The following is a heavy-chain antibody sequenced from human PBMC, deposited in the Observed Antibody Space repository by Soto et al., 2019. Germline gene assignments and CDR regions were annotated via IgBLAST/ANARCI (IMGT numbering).Heavy chain of an antibody. Sequence: ASVKVSCKASGYTFTSYGISWVRQAPGQGLEWMGWISAYNGNTNHAQKLQGRVTMTTDTSTSTAYMELRSLRSDDTAVYYCARMGHYDILTGHGWFDPWGQGTLVTVSS. CDR2: ISAYNGNT. CDR1: GYTFTSYG. J-gene: IGHJ5*02. V-gene: IGHV1-18*01. D-gene: IGHD3-9*01. CDR3: ARMGHYDILTGHGWFDP.